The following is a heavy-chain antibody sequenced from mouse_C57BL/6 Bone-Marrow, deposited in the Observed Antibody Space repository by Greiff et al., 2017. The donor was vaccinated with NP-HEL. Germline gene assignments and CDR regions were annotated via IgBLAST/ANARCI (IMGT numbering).Heavy chain of an antibody. CDR3: ARGIYYYGSSYVCWYFDV. J-gene: IGHJ1*03. D-gene: IGHD1-1*01. CDR2: INPNNGGT. Sequence: VQLQQSGPELVKPGASVKIPCKASGYTFTDYNMDWVKQSHGKSLEWIGDINPNNGGTIYNQKFKGKATLTVDQSSSTAYMELRSLTSEYTAVYYCARGIYYYGSSYVCWYFDVWGTGTTVTVSS. V-gene: IGHV1-18*01. CDR1: GYTFTDYN.